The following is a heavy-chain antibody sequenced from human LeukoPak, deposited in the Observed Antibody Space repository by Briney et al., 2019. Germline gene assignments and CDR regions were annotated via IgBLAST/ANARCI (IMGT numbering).Heavy chain of an antibody. CDR3: AMVTARFGWFDP. D-gene: IGHD2-21*02. CDR1: GYSISSGYY. Sequence: SETLSLTCTVSGYSISSGYYWGGVRQPPGKGLEWIGSIYYSGSPYYQPSLKSRLTLSVDPSKKKVSLKPRSVTAANTAVYHCAMVTARFGWFDPWGQGTLVTVSP. J-gene: IGHJ5*02. CDR2: IYYSGSP. V-gene: IGHV4-38-2*02.